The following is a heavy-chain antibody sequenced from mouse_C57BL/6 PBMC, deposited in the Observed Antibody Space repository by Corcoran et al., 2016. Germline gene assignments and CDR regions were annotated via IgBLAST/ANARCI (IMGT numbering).Heavy chain of an antibody. D-gene: IGHD3-2*02. CDR2: INPNNGGT. CDR1: GYTYTDYY. J-gene: IGHJ3*01. V-gene: IGHV1-26*01. CDR3: ARSGQLRLYGCAY. Sequence: EVQPRQTGPELVKPGASVKIACKASGYTYTDYYMNWVKQSHGKSLEWIGDINPNNGGTSYKQKFKGKDTLTVDKSSSTAYMELRSLTSEDSAVYYFARSGQLRLYGCAYWGQGALLTVSS.